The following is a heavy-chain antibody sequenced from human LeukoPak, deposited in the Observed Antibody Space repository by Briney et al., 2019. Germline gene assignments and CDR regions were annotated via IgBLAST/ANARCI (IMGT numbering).Heavy chain of an antibody. J-gene: IGHJ4*02. CDR2: IYSGGST. CDR3: ARDRSGTEGWLLDY. V-gene: IGHV3-66*01. Sequence: GGSLRLSCAASGFIVSSNYMSWVRQAPGKGLEWVSVIYSGGSTYYADSVKGRFTISRDTFKNTLYLQMNSLRAEDTAVYYCARDRSGTEGWLLDYWGQGTLVTVSS. D-gene: IGHD1-26*01. CDR1: GFIVSSNY.